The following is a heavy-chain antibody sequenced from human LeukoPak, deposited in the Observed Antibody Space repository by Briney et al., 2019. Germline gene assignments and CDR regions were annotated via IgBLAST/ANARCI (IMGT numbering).Heavy chain of an antibody. CDR1: GGSISTSSYY. CDR2: IFYSGST. Sequence: SETLSFTCTVSGGSISTSSYYWGWVRQPPGEGLEWIGNIFYSGSTYYSPSLKSRVTISLDTSRNQFSLKLSSVTAADTAVYYCAREEGIGYDSSGSSLDYWGQGTLVTVSS. D-gene: IGHD3-22*01. J-gene: IGHJ4*02. CDR3: AREEGIGYDSSGSSLDY. V-gene: IGHV4-39*07.